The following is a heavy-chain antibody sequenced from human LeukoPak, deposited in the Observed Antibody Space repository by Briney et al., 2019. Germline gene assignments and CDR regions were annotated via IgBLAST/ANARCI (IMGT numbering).Heavy chain of an antibody. V-gene: IGHV4-38-2*02. Sequence: SETLSLTCTVSGYSISSGYYWGWIRQPPGGELEWIASIYYRGSTHYNPSLASLKSRVTISVDKSKNQFSLKLSSVTAADTAVYYCARGGYYGSGNDFRFDPWGQGTLVTVSS. CDR2: IYYRGST. CDR3: ARGGYYGSGNDFRFDP. D-gene: IGHD3-10*01. CDR1: GYSISSGYY. J-gene: IGHJ5*02.